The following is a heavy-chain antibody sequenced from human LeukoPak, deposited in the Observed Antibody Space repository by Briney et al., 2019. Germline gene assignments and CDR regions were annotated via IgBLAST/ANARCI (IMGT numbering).Heavy chain of an antibody. CDR1: GGTFSSYA. V-gene: IGHV1-69*13. J-gene: IGHJ2*01. D-gene: IGHD2-15*01. CDR2: IIPIFGTA. CDR3: ARTILGYCSGGSCYSSYWYFDL. Sequence: SVNVSCKASGGTFSSYAISWVRQAPGQGLEWMGGIIPIFGTANYAQKFQGRVTITADEATSTAYMELSSLRSEDTAVYYCARTILGYCSGGSCYSSYWYFDLWGRGTLVTVSS.